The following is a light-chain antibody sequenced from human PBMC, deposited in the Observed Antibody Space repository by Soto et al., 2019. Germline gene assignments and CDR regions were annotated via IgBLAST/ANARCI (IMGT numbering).Light chain of an antibody. CDR2: SNN. CDR1: SSNIGSNT. V-gene: IGLV1-44*01. J-gene: IGLJ2*01. Sequence: QSVLTQPPSASGTPGQRVTISCSGISSNIGSNTVNWYQQLPGTAPKLLIYSNNQRPSGVPDRFSGSKSGTSASLAISGFQSEDEADYYCAAWDDSLNGVVFGGGTKLTVL. CDR3: AAWDDSLNGVV.